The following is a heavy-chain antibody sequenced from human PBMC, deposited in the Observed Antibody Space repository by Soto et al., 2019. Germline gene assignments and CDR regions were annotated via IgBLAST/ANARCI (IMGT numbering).Heavy chain of an antibody. CDR3: AREYPAWPLAYGLDV. CDR1: GFTFSTYS. V-gene: IGHV3-21*01. Sequence: PGGSLRLSCVGSGFTFSTYSINWVRQAPGKGLEWVSSISSRSDIYYADSVKSRFTISRDNAKNSVSLQMNSLRAEDTAVYYCAREYPAWPLAYGLDVWGQGTTVTVSS. CDR2: ISSRSDI. J-gene: IGHJ6*02.